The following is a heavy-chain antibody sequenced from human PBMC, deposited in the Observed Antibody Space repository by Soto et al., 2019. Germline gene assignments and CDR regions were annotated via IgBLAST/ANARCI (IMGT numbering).Heavy chain of an antibody. D-gene: IGHD3-22*01. Sequence: QVQLVESGGGVVQPGRSLRLSCAASGFTFSSYAMHWVRQAPGKGLEWVAVISYDGSNKYYADSVKGRFTISRDNSKNTLYVQMNSLRAEDTAVYYCAREWGYYGGYYYYGMDVWGQGTTVTGSS. CDR2: ISYDGSNK. J-gene: IGHJ6*02. CDR1: GFTFSSYA. V-gene: IGHV3-30-3*01. CDR3: AREWGYYGGYYYYGMDV.